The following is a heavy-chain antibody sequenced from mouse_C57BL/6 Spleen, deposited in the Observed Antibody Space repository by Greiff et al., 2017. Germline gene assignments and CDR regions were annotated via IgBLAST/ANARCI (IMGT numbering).Heavy chain of an antibody. Sequence: QVQLKESGAELVRPGASVKLSCKASGYTFTDYYINWVKQRPGQGLEWIARIYPGSGNTYYNEKFKGKATLTAEKSSSTAYMQLSSLTSEDSAVYFCARSLYYDYDVGYFDYWGQGTTLTVSS. CDR1: GYTFTDYY. CDR3: ARSLYYDYDVGYFDY. CDR2: IYPGSGNT. J-gene: IGHJ2*01. V-gene: IGHV1-76*01. D-gene: IGHD2-4*01.